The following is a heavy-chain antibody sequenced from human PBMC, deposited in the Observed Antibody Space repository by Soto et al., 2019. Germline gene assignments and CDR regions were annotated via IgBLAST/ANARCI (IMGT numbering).Heavy chain of an antibody. D-gene: IGHD2-21*02. CDR3: AREKVCGGDCWDAFDI. J-gene: IGHJ3*02. CDR1: GGNISSYC. V-gene: IGHV4-59*01. CDR2: IYYSGST. Sequence: PSETLCLTCTVAGGNISSYCWSWIRQPTGKGLEWIGYIYYSGSTNYNPSLKSRVTISVDTSKNQFSLKLSSVTAADTAVYYCAREKVCGGDCWDAFDIWGQGTMVTVSS.